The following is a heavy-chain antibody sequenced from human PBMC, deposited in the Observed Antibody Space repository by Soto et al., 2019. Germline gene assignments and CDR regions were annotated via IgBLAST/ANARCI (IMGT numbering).Heavy chain of an antibody. V-gene: IGHV4-59*04. CDR3: ARSRDGVVDH. Sequence: SETLSLTCTVSGGSISSYYWSWIRQPPGKGLEWIGYIYYSGSSYYNPSLKSRVTMSVDTSKNQFSLKLSSVTAVDTAVYYCARSRDGVVDHWGQGTLVTVSS. CDR2: IYYSGSS. J-gene: IGHJ4*02. D-gene: IGHD2-15*01. CDR1: GGSISSYY.